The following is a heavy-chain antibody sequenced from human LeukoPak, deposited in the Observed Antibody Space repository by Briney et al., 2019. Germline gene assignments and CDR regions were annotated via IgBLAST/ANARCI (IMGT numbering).Heavy chain of an antibody. D-gene: IGHD6-13*01. V-gene: IGHV3-30*03. CDR1: GFTFSSYS. J-gene: IGHJ4*02. Sequence: GGSLRLSCAASGFTFSSYSMNWVRQAPGKGLEWVTLISFDGSNKYYADSVKGRFTVSRDNSKNTLYLQMNSLRAEDTAVYYCARGVGGGSSWYNFWGQGSLVTVSS. CDR2: ISFDGSNK. CDR3: ARGVGGGSSWYNF.